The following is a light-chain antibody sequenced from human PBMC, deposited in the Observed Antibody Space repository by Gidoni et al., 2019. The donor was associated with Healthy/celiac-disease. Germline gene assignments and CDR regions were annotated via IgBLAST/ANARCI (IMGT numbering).Light chain of an antibody. J-gene: IGKJ1*01. V-gene: IGKV3-11*01. CDR3: QQRSNWSPWT. CDR2: DAS. Sequence: EILLTQSPATLSLSPCERAHLSCRASQSVISYLAWYLQKPGQAPRLLIYDASNRATGIPARFSGSGSGADLTLTISSLEPEDFAVYYCQQRSNWSPWTFGQGTKVEIK. CDR1: QSVISY.